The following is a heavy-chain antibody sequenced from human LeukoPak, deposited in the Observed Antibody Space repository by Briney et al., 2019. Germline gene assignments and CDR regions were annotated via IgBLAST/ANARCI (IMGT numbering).Heavy chain of an antibody. V-gene: IGHV4-59*12. Sequence: PSETLSLTCTVSGDSISSYYWSWIRQPPGKGLEWIGYIYYSGSTNYNPSLKSRVTISVDTSKNQFSLKLSSVTAADTAVYYCARVDYDFWSGYHRMNNWFDPWGQGTLVTVSS. D-gene: IGHD3-3*01. J-gene: IGHJ5*02. CDR3: ARVDYDFWSGYHRMNNWFDP. CDR1: GDSISSYY. CDR2: IYYSGST.